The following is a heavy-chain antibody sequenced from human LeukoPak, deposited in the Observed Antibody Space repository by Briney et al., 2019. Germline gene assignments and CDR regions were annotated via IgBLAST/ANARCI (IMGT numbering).Heavy chain of an antibody. D-gene: IGHD1-1*01. CDR1: GFTFSSYW. J-gene: IGHJ5*02. Sequence: GGSLRLSCAASGFTFSSYWMSWVRQVPGKGLEWVANIDQDGSEKYYVDSVKGRFSISRDNSKNTLYLQKNSLTAEDTAVYYCVRGWQQLGSWGRGTLVTVSS. CDR2: IDQDGSEK. CDR3: VRGWQQLGS. V-gene: IGHV3-7*03.